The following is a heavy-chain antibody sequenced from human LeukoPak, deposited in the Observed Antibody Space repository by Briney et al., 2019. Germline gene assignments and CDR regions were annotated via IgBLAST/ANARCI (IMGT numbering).Heavy chain of an antibody. CDR1: GYSFSTNW. Sequence: GESLQISCKGSGYSFSTNWIGWVRQMPGKGLEWMGIIYPSDSDTRYNPSFQGQVTIPADRSISTASLQWRSLKASDTAIYYCARLSPGVGATAEYWGQGTLVTVSS. D-gene: IGHD1-26*01. V-gene: IGHV5-51*01. CDR2: IYPSDSDT. J-gene: IGHJ4*02. CDR3: ARLSPGVGATAEY.